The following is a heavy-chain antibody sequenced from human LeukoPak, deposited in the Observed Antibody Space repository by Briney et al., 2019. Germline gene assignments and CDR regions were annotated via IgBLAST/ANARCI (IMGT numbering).Heavy chain of an antibody. V-gene: IGHV3-21*04. CDR3: ARAYDSDGFYYFDY. CDR2: IRSTSNDK. Sequence: GRSLRLSCAASGFTFSNYNMNWVRQAPGKGLEWVSSIRSTSNDKYYADSVKGRFTVSRDNDKNSVYLQMNGLRAEDTAVYYCARAYDSDGFYYFDYWGQGSLVTVSS. D-gene: IGHD3-22*01. J-gene: IGHJ4*02. CDR1: GFTFSNYN.